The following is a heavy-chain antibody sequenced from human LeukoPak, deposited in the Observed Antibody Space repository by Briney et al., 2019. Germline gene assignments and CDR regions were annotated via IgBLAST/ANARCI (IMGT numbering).Heavy chain of an antibody. CDR1: GFTFTDYS. J-gene: IGHJ6*02. D-gene: IGHD2-21*01. V-gene: IGHV3-23*01. CDR3: VKDRPCGPCMPMDA. CDR2: LGTSGGNK. Sequence: GGSLRLSCAASGFTFTDYSMSWIRQTPGKGLEGVAGLGTSGGNKYYADSVKGRFSISRDNSRHTVSLQMNSLRAEDTAVYYCVKDRPCGPCMPMDAWGQGTTVTVSS.